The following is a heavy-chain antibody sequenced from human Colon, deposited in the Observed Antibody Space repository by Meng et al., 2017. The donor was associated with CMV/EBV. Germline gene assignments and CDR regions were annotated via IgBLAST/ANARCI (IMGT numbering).Heavy chain of an antibody. J-gene: IGHJ4*02. Sequence: GGSLRLSCAVSGFTFSNYAMNWVRQAPGKGLEWVSLIYSGGSRTYYADSVKGRFTISRDNSKNTLYLQMNSLRAEDTAVYYCAKDGRRYSSSSLQFDYWGQGTLVTVSS. CDR3: AKDGRRYSSSSLQFDY. CDR2: IYSGGSRT. CDR1: GFTFSNYA. V-gene: IGHV3-23*03. D-gene: IGHD6-13*01.